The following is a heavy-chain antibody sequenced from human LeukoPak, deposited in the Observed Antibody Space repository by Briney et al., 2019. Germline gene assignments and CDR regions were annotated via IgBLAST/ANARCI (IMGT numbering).Heavy chain of an antibody. J-gene: IGHJ4*02. CDR2: ISEYNGNT. D-gene: IGHD6-19*01. CDR3: ARVNIGGWYSLLGY. Sequence: ASVKVSCKASGYAFTSYGISWVRQSPGQGLEWMGWISEYNGNTNYAQKFQGRVTMNTDTSTSTAYMELRSLRSDDTAVYYCARVNIGGWYSLLGYWGQGTLVTVSS. CDR1: GYAFTSYG. V-gene: IGHV1-18*01.